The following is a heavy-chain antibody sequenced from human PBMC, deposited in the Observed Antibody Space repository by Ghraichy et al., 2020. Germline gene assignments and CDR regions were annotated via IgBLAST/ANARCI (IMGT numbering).Heavy chain of an antibody. V-gene: IGHV4-34*01. CDR3: ARMGYSGYDFLTIPFDY. CDR2: INHSGST. D-gene: IGHD5-12*01. Sequence: PETLSLTCAVYGGSFSGYYWSWIRQPPGKGLEWIGEINHSGSTNYNPSLKSRVTISVDTSKNQFSLKLSSVTAADTAVYYCARMGYSGYDFLTIPFDYWGQGTLVTVSS. J-gene: IGHJ4*02. CDR1: GGSFSGYY.